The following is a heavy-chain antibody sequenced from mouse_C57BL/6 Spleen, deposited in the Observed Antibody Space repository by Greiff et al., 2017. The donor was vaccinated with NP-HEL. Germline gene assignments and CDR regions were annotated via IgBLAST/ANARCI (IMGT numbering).Heavy chain of an antibody. CDR3: ARYQTYEYNFDV. Sequence: EVHLVESGGGLVKPGGSLKLSCAASGFTFSSYAMSWVRQTPEKRLEWVATISDGGSYTYYPDNVKGRFTISRDNAKNNMYMQMNHLKSEDTTMYYCARYQTYEYNFDVWGTVTTVTVSS. V-gene: IGHV5-4*01. J-gene: IGHJ1*03. CDR1: GFTFSSYA. CDR2: ISDGGSYT. D-gene: IGHD2-12*01.